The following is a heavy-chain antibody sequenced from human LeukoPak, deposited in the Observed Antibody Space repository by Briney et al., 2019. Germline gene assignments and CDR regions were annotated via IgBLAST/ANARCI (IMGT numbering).Heavy chain of an antibody. Sequence: SETLSLTCTVSGGSISSYYWSWIRQPPGKGLEWIGYIYYSGSTNYKSSLKSRVTISVDTSKNQFSLKLSSVTAADTAVYYCARDVQAQGSVIYYLDYWGQGTLVTVSS. D-gene: IGHD2-21*01. V-gene: IGHV4-59*12. CDR3: ARDVQAQGSVIYYLDY. CDR1: GGSISSYY. CDR2: IYYSGST. J-gene: IGHJ4*02.